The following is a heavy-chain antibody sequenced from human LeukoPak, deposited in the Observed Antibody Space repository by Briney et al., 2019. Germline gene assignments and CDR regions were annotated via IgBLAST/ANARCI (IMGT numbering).Heavy chain of an antibody. V-gene: IGHV4-34*01. CDR3: ARLDVPACIDC. Sequence: SETLSLTCAVYGGSFSGYYWSWIRQPPGKGLEWIGEINHSGSTNYNPSFKSRVTISVDTSKNQFSLKLSSVTAADTAVYYCARLDVPACIDCWGQGTLVTVSS. D-gene: IGHD2-2*01. CDR1: GGSFSGYY. J-gene: IGHJ4*02. CDR2: INHSGST.